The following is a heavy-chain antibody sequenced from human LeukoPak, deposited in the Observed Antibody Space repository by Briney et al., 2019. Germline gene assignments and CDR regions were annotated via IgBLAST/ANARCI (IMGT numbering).Heavy chain of an antibody. CDR1: GYTFTSYA. CDR3: ARRDNSYDYVWGSYRPLNY. Sequence: SVKVSCKASGYTFTSYAISWVRQAPGQGLEWMGEIIPIFGTANYAQKFQGRVTITADESTSTAYMELSSLRSEDTAVYYCARRDNSYDYVWGSYRPLNYWGQGTLVTVSS. CDR2: IIPIFGTA. D-gene: IGHD3-16*02. V-gene: IGHV1-69*13. J-gene: IGHJ4*02.